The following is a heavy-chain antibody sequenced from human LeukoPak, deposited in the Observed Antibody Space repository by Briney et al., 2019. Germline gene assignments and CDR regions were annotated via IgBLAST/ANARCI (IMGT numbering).Heavy chain of an antibody. V-gene: IGHV4-38-2*01. CDR2: IYHSGST. Sequence: SETLSLTCAVSGYSISSGYYWGWSRQPPGKGLEWIGIIYHSGSTYYNPSLKSRVTISVDTSKNQFSLKLSSVTAADTAVYYCAADDDYGDSYGWFDPWGQGTLVTVSS. D-gene: IGHD4-17*01. J-gene: IGHJ5*02. CDR3: AADDDYGDSYGWFDP. CDR1: GYSISSGYY.